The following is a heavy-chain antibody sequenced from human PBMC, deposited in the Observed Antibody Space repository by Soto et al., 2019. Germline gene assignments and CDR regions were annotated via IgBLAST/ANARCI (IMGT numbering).Heavy chain of an antibody. Sequence: GASVKVSCKASGFTFTSSAVQWVRQARGQRLEWIGWIVVGSGNTNYAQKFQERVTITRDMSTSTAYMELSSLRSEDTAVYYCAKVRNYYDSSGYYYDRGTFGYWGQGTLVTVSS. CDR3: AKVRNYYDSSGYYYDRGTFGY. CDR2: IVVGSGNT. V-gene: IGHV1-58*01. CDR1: GFTFTSSA. D-gene: IGHD3-22*01. J-gene: IGHJ4*02.